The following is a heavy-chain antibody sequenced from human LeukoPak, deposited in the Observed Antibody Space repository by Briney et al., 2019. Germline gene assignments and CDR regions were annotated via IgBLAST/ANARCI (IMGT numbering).Heavy chain of an antibody. J-gene: IGHJ3*02. V-gene: IGHV3-21*01. CDR2: ISSSSNYI. CDR3: ARDVGASAPDAFDI. CDR1: GFTFSTYN. D-gene: IGHD1-26*01. Sequence: PGGPLRLSCAASGFTFSTYNMNWVRQAPGKGLEWVSSISSSSNYIYYADSVKGRFTTSRDNAKNSLYLQMNSLRAEDTDVYYCARDVGASAPDAFDIWGQGTMVTVSS.